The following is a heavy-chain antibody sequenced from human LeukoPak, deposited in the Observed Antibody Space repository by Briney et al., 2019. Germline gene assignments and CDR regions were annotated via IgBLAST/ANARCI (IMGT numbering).Heavy chain of an antibody. V-gene: IGHV3-23*01. CDR2: ISGSGLST. CDR3: ANLFTADY. D-gene: IGHD3-3*01. Sequence: SGGSLRLSCAASGFTFSSYAMSWVRQAPGKGLEWVSSISGSGLSTYYADSVKGRFTISRDNSKNTLYLQLNSLRAEDTAVYYCANLFTADYWGQGTLVTVSS. CDR1: GFTFSSYA. J-gene: IGHJ4*02.